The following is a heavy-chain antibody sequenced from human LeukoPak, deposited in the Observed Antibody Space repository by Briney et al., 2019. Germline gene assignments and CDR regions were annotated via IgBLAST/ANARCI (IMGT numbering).Heavy chain of an antibody. CDR3: ASSFGIAAAGTSGDWFDP. CDR1: GGSISSYY. V-gene: IGHV4-59*12. J-gene: IGHJ5*02. D-gene: IGHD6-13*01. Sequence: SETLSLTCSVSGGSISSYYWSWIRQPPGKGLEWIGYIYYSGRTSYNPSLKSRVTISVDTSKNQFSLKLSSVTAADTAVYYCASSFGIAAAGTSGDWFDPWGQGTLVTVSS. CDR2: IYYSGRT.